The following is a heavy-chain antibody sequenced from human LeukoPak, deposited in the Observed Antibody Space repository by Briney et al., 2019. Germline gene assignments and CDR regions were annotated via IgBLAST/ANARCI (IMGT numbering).Heavy chain of an antibody. D-gene: IGHD1-14*01. CDR2: FDPEDGET. J-gene: IGHJ4*02. CDR3: ATASTTPYGRYFDY. CDR1: GYTLTELS. V-gene: IGHV1-24*01. Sequence: ASVKVSCKVSGYTLTELSMHWVRQAPGKGLEWMGGFDPEDGETIYAQKFQGRVTMTEDTSTDTACMELSSLRSEDTAVYYCATASTTPYGRYFDYWGQGTLVTVSS.